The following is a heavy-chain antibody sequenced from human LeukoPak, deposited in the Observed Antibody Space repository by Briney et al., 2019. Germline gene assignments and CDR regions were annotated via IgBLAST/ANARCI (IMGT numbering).Heavy chain of an antibody. CDR1: GYTFTSYD. CDR3: ARGRWLQQRPNWFDP. D-gene: IGHD5-24*01. J-gene: IGHJ5*02. V-gene: IGHV1-8*01. CDR2: MNPNSGNT. Sequence: ASVKVSCKASGYTFTSYDINWVRQVTGQGLEWMGWMNPNSGNTDYAQKFQGRVTMTRDTSITTAYMELSSLRSEDTAVYYCARGRWLQQRPNWFDPWGQGTLVTVSS.